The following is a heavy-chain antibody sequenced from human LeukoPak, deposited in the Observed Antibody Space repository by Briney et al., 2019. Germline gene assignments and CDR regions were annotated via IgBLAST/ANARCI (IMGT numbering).Heavy chain of an antibody. Sequence: PGGSLRLSCAASGFTFSSYWMSWVRQAPGKGLEWVANIDQDGSEKYYVDSVKGRFTISRDNAKNSLYLQMDSLRAEDTAVYYCARDHYCSGGRCYSGFVDYWGQGTLVTVSS. D-gene: IGHD2-15*01. V-gene: IGHV3-7*01. CDR3: ARDHYCSGGRCYSGFVDY. J-gene: IGHJ4*02. CDR2: IDQDGSEK. CDR1: GFTFSSYW.